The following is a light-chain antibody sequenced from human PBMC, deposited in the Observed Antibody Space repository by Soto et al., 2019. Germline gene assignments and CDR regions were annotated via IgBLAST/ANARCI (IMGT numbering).Light chain of an antibody. CDR1: SSNIGSNT. Sequence: QSALTQPPSGSGTPGQRVTISCSGSSSNIGSNTVNWYQQLPGTAPKLLIYSNNQRPSGVPDRFSGSKSGTSASLAISGLQSEDEADYYCAAWDDSLNVVVFGGGTKVTVL. V-gene: IGLV1-44*01. CDR2: SNN. CDR3: AAWDDSLNVVV. J-gene: IGLJ2*01.